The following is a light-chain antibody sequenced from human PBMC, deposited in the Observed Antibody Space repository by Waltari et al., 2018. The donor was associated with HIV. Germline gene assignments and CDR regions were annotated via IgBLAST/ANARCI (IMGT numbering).Light chain of an antibody. Sequence: DIQLTQSPSFLSASVGDRVPFTCRASQGISSYLAWYQQKPGKAPKLLIYAASTLQSGVPSRFSGSGSGTEFTLTISSLQPEDFATYYCQQLNSYPPTFGQGTKVEIK. CDR3: QQLNSYPPT. J-gene: IGKJ1*01. CDR2: AAS. V-gene: IGKV1-9*01. CDR1: QGISSY.